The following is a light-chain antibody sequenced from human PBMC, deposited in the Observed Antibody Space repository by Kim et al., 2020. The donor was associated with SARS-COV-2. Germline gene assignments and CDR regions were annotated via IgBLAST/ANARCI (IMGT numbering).Light chain of an antibody. Sequence: EIVLTQSPATLSLSPGERATLSCRASQSLSSYLAWYQQKPGQAPRLLIYDASNRATGIPARFSASGSGTDFTLTISSLEPEDFAVYYCQQRRTWPLTFGGGTKLEI. CDR3: QQRRTWPLT. J-gene: IGKJ4*01. CDR2: DAS. CDR1: QSLSSY. V-gene: IGKV3-11*01.